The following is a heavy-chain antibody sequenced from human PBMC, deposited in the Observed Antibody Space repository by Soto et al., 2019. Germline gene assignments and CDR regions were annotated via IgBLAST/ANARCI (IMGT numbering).Heavy chain of an antibody. CDR3: ARVLITSLDAFDI. J-gene: IGHJ3*02. CDR2: IYDSGRT. Sequence: SETLSLTCTVSGDFISNYHWSWIRQPPGRGLEWIGYIYDSGRTTYNPSLKSRVTISVDTSKNQFSLKLSSVTAADTAVYYCARVLITSLDAFDIWGQGTMVTVSS. CDR1: GDFISNYH. D-gene: IGHD3-16*01. V-gene: IGHV4-59*01.